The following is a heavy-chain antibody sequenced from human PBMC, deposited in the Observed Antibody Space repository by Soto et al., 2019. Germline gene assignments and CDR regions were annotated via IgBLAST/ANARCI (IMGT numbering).Heavy chain of an antibody. J-gene: IGHJ4*02. CDR2: IDSDGSIT. V-gene: IGHV3-74*01. D-gene: IGHD2-21*02. CDR1: GFAFNTW. CDR3: ATLGLQQAF. Sequence: GGSLRLSCAASGFAFNTWMHWVRQAPGEGLVWVSSIDSDGSITSYADSVKGRFTISRDNAKNTLYLQMNSLKAEDTAVYYCATLGLQQAFWGQGTLVTVSS.